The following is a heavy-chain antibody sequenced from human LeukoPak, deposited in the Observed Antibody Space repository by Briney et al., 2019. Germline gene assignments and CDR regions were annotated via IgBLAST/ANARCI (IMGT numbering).Heavy chain of an antibody. CDR3: SKNYNGKTDMVFVPAAMRGHWFDP. D-gene: IGHD2-2*01. Sequence: ASVKVTCKASGSTFTSYGISRVRHAPGQGLELKGWISAYNGNTNYAQKLQGRVTMTTDTSNTKTYMELRRLRPDDQDAYYLSKNYNGKTDMVFVPAAMRGHWFDPWGQGWLVTVSS. V-gene: IGHV1-18*01. CDR2: ISAYNGNT. J-gene: IGHJ5*02. CDR1: GSTFTSYG.